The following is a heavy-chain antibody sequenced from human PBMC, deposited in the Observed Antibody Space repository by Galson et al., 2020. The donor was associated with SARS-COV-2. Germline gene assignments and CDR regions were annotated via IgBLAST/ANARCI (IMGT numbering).Heavy chain of an antibody. V-gene: IGHV1-18*01. CDR1: GYTFSSYA. D-gene: IGHD3-10*01. J-gene: IGHJ4*02. CDR2: ISAYDGNT. Sequence: GYTFSSYAFSWVRQAPGQGLEWMGWISAYDGNTYYARNLQGRVSMTTDTSTRTAYMELRSLRSDDTAVYYCARDIYYGSGVFDFWGQGTLVTVSS. CDR3: ARDIYYGSGVFDF.